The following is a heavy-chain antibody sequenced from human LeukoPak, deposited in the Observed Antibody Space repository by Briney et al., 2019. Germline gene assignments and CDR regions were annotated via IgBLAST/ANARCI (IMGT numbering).Heavy chain of an antibody. J-gene: IGHJ5*02. D-gene: IGHD3-10*01. CDR2: IYHSGST. Sequence: KPSETLSPTCTVSGYSISSGYYWGWIRQPPGKGLEWIGSIYHSGSTYYNPSLKSRVTISVDTSKNQFSLKLSSVTAADTAVYYCARVPMVRGVSFDPWGQGTLVTVSS. CDR1: GYSISSGYY. CDR3: ARVPMVRGVSFDP. V-gene: IGHV4-38-2*02.